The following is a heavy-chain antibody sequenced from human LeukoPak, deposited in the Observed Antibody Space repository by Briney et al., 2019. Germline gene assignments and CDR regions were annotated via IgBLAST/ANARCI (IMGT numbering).Heavy chain of an antibody. CDR1: GGSISSSSYY. CDR3: ARLRASHPGEAY. CDR2: IYYSGST. D-gene: IGHD3-10*01. V-gene: IGHV4-39*01. J-gene: IGHJ4*02. Sequence: RASETLSLTCTASGGSISSSSYYWGWIRQPPGKGLEWIGSIYYSGSTSYNPSLRSRLTISVDTSKNQFSLRLSSVTAADTAVYYCARLRASHPGEAYWGQGTLVTVSS.